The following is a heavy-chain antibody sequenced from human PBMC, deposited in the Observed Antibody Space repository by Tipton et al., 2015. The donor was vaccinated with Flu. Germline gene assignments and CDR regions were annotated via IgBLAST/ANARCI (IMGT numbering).Heavy chain of an antibody. CDR3: ARVLGNSYYYAMDV. CDR2: IHPRGST. CDR1: GGSVSDYN. J-gene: IGHJ6*02. Sequence: TLSLTCDVHGGSVSDYNWAWIRQSPEKGLGWIGEIHPRGSTNYKSSLKSRVSMSVDTSKNQFSLQLGSVSAADTAVYYCARVLGNSYYYAMDVWGQGTTVTVSS. D-gene: IGHD3-10*01. V-gene: IGHV4-34*01.